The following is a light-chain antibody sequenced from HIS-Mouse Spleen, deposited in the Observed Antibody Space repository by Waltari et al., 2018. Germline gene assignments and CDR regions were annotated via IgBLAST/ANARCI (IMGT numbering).Light chain of an antibody. V-gene: IGLV1-51*01. CDR2: VNN. CDR3: GTWDSSLSAWV. CDR1: SSHIGNNY. Sequence: QSALTQPPSVSAAPGKKVTTPCSANSSHIGNNYLSSYQQLPGTAPKLLIYVNNKRPSGIPDRFSGSKSGTSATLGITGLQTGDEADYYCGTWDSSLSAWVFGGGTKLTVL. J-gene: IGLJ3*02.